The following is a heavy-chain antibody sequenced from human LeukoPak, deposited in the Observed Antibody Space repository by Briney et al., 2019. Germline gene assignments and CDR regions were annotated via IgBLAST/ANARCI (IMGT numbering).Heavy chain of an antibody. CDR1: GGSVYTSDYY. J-gene: IGHJ4*02. Sequence: SETLSLTCTVSGGSVYTSDYYWGWVRQPPGKGPEWIGDIFYTGKTNYNPSLKSRVPISIDTSKNQFSLKLTSVTAADTAAYYCARVFDSWGQGTLVTVSS. CDR3: ARVFDS. CDR2: IFYTGKT. V-gene: IGHV4-39*07.